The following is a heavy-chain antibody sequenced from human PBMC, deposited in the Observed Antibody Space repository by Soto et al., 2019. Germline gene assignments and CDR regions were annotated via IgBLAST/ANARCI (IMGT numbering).Heavy chain of an antibody. V-gene: IGHV6-1*01. Sequence: SQTLSLTCAISGDSVSSNSAAWNWIRQSPSRDLEWLGRTYYRSKWYNEYAVSVKSRITINPDTSKNQFSLQLKSVTPEDTAVYYCARDRPTYYDILTGYYAPYGMDVWGQGTTVTVSS. CDR1: GDSVSSNSAA. CDR2: TYYRSKWYN. J-gene: IGHJ6*02. CDR3: ARDRPTYYDILTGYYAPYGMDV. D-gene: IGHD3-9*01.